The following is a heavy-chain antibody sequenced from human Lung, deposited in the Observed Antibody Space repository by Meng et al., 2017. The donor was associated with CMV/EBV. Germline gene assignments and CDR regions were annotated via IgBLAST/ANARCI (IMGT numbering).Heavy chain of an antibody. V-gene: IGHV3-11*04. CDR2: ISNSGSTI. CDR3: ARSRTQPRSYYFDY. Sequence: ASGFSFSNYYVTWIRQAPGKGLEWVSYISNSGSTIYYADSARGRFTISRDNAKNSLYLQMNSLRAEDTAVYYCARSRTQPRSYYFDYWGQGTLVTVSS. CDR1: GFSFSNYY. D-gene: IGHD1-14*01. J-gene: IGHJ4*02.